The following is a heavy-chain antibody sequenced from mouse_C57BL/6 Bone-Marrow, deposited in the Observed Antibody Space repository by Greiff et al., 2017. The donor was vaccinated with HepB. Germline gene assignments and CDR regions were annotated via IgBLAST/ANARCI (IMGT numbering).Heavy chain of an antibody. CDR3: ARSDWRFGY. D-gene: IGHD4-1*01. CDR2: ILPGSGST. CDR1: GYTFTGYW. Sequence: VQLQQSGAELMKPGASVKLSCKATGYTFTGYWIEWVKQRPGHGLEWIGEILPGSGSTNYNEKFKGKTTFTADTSSNTAYMKLSNLTTEDSASYYGARSDWRFGYWGQGTTLTVSS. J-gene: IGHJ2*01. V-gene: IGHV1-9*01.